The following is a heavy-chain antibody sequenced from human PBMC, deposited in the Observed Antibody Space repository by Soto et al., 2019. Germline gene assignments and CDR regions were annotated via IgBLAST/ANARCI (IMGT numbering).Heavy chain of an antibody. CDR3: ARDQGDG. J-gene: IGHJ4*02. CDR2: IWYDGSDT. V-gene: IGHV3-33*01. Sequence: QVQLVESGGGVVQPGRSLRLSCAASGFTFSSYGMHWVRQAPGKGLEWVAVIWYDGSDTYYADSVKGRFTISRDNSNNTMYLQMNSLRAEDTAVYYGARDQGDGWGQGTLVTVSS. CDR1: GFTFSSYG. D-gene: IGHD2-21*02.